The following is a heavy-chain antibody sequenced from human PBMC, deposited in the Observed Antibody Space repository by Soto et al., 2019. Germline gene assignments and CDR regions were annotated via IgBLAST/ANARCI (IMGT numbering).Heavy chain of an antibody. CDR1: GGSISSGDYY. Sequence: PSETLSLTCTVSGGSISSGDYYWSWIRQPPGKGLEWIGYIYYSGSTYYNPPLKSRVTISVDTSKNQFSLKLSSVTAADTAVYYCARGGPTGGSYKYNWFDPWGQGTLVTVSS. V-gene: IGHV4-30-4*01. J-gene: IGHJ5*02. CDR3: ARGGPTGGSYKYNWFDP. CDR2: IYYSGST. D-gene: IGHD2-15*01.